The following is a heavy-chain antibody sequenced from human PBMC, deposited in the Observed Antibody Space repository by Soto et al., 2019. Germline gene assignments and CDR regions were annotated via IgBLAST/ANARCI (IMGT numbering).Heavy chain of an antibody. CDR3: AGTYKGGY. V-gene: IGHV4-59*03. J-gene: IGHJ4*02. CDR2: VYYSGST. D-gene: IGHD1-20*01. CDR1: GASMNRYY. Sequence: QVQLQESGPGLVKPSGTLSLTCTVSGASMNRYYWSWIRQPPGKGLEWIGYVYYSGSTKYNPSLKSRVNISLDTSNNQFSLNLSSVTAADTAVYYCAGTYKGGYWGQGTPITVSS.